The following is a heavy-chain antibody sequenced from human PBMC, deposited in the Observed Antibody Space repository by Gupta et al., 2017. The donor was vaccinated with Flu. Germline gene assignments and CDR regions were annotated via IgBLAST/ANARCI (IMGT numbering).Heavy chain of an antibody. CDR3: TTEGPIAARYYYYYGMDV. D-gene: IGHD6-6*01. V-gene: IGHV3-15*01. J-gene: IGHJ6*02. Sequence: EVQLVESGGGLVKPGGSLRLSCAASGFTFSNAWMSWVRQAPGKGLEWVGRIKSKTDGGTTDYAAPVKGRFTISRDDSKNTLYLQMNSLKTEDTAVYYCTTEGPIAARYYYYYGMDVWGQGTTVTVSS. CDR2: IKSKTDGGTT. CDR1: GFTFSNAW.